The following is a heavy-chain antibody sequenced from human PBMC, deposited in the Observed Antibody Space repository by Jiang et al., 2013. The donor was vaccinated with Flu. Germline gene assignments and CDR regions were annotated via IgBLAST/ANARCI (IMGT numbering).Heavy chain of an antibody. D-gene: IGHD6-19*01. J-gene: IGHJ4*02. CDR3: ARAVYSSGWYGVYYFDY. CDR2: IYYSGST. Sequence: GSGLVKPSETLSLTCTVSGGSISSYYWSWIRQPPGKGLEWIGYIYYSGSTNYNPSLKSRVTISVDTSKNQFSLKLSSVTAADTAVYYCARAVYSSGWYGVYYFDYWGQGTLVTVSS. V-gene: IGHV4-59*13. CDR1: GGSISSYY.